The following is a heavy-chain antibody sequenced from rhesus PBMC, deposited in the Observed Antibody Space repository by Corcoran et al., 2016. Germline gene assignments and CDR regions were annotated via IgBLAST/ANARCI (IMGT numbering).Heavy chain of an antibody. J-gene: IGHJ4*01. D-gene: IGHD3-9*01. CDR2: IFCEDDK. V-gene: IGHV2-174*01. CDR3: ARNPPYYGDDYGTPGWFDY. Sequence: QVTLKESGPALVKPTQTLTLTCTFSGFSISNSGMGVGWIRQTPAKALEWRALIFCEDDKYYSPALKSRLTISKDTSKNQVVLTMTNMDPVDTATYYCARNPPYYGDDYGTPGWFDYWGQGVLVTVSS. CDR1: GFSISNSGMG.